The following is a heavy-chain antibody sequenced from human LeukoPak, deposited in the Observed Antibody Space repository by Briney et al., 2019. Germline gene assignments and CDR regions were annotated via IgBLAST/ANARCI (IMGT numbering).Heavy chain of an antibody. CDR2: MNPNSGNT. J-gene: IGHJ6*03. D-gene: IGHD6-13*01. V-gene: IGHV1-8*03. CDR3: ACGQLVREAYYYYYYMDV. Sequence: GASVKVSCKASGYTFTSYDINWVRQATGQGLEWMGWMNPNSGNTGYAQKFQGRVTITRNTSISTAYMELSSLRSEDTAVYYCACGQLVREAYYYYYYMDVWGKGTTVTVSS. CDR1: GYTFTSYD.